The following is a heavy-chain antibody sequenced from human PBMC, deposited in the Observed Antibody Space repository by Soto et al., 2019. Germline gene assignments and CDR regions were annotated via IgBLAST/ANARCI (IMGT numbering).Heavy chain of an antibody. V-gene: IGHV3-33*01. J-gene: IGHJ4*02. Sequence: PGGSLRLSCAASGFTFSRYGMHWVRQAPGRGPEWVAVIWYDGSNIYYADSVKGRFTISRDNSKDTLDLQMNSLRAEDTAVYYCARDREQWLVGYYFDYWGQGTLVTVPQ. CDR3: ARDREQWLVGYYFDY. CDR2: IWYDGSNI. D-gene: IGHD6-19*01. CDR1: GFTFSRYG.